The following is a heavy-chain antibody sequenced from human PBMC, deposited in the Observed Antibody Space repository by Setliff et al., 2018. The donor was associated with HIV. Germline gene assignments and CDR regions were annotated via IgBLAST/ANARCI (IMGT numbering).Heavy chain of an antibody. CDR2: MNRDGREK. Sequence: PGGSLRLSCAASGFTFSSPWMTWVRQAPGRGLEYVAGMNRDGREKLYADSVKGRFSISRDNAKNSLYLQMSSLRTEDTAVYYCARDRYSGSSADYWGQGTLVTVSS. J-gene: IGHJ4*02. CDR1: GFTFSSPW. CDR3: ARDRYSGSSADY. D-gene: IGHD1-26*01. V-gene: IGHV3-7*05.